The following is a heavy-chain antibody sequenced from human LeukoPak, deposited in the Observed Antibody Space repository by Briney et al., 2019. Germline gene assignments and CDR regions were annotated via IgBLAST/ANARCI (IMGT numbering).Heavy chain of an antibody. Sequence: GGSLRLSCAASGFTFRSYWMSWVRQAPGKGLEWMANIKQDGSEKYYVDSVKGRFSISRDNAKNSLYLQMNSLRAEDTAVYYCARSGGGDHFDYWGQGTLVTVSS. CDR3: ARSGGGDHFDY. D-gene: IGHD2-21*02. J-gene: IGHJ4*02. CDR1: GFTFRSYW. CDR2: IKQDGSEK. V-gene: IGHV3-7*01.